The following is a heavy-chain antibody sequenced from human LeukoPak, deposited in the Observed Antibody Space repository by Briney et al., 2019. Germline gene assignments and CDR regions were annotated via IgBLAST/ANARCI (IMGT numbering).Heavy chain of an antibody. D-gene: IGHD3-22*01. J-gene: IGHJ4*02. Sequence: SETLSLTCTVSGGSISSDHYYWNWIRQPAGKGREWIGRIYTGGSTNYNPSLKSRVTISIDTSKKQFSLKLSSVTAADTAVYYCARGSFDGSGYRPFDFWGQGTLVTVSS. CDR2: IYTGGST. CDR3: ARGSFDGSGYRPFDF. CDR1: GGSISSDHYY. V-gene: IGHV4-61*02.